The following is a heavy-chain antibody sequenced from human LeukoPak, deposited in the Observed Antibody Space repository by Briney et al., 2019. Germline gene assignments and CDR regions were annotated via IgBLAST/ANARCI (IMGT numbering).Heavy chain of an antibody. CDR2: INWNGGST. D-gene: IGHD6-6*01. J-gene: IGHJ3*02. V-gene: IGHV3-20*04. Sequence: GGSLRLSCAASGFTFSTYWMHWVRQAPGKGLEWVSGINWNGGSTGYADSVKGRFTISRDNAKKSLYLQMNGLRAEDTALYYCARSSVSAYAFDIWGQGTMVTVSS. CDR3: ARSSVSAYAFDI. CDR1: GFTFSTYW.